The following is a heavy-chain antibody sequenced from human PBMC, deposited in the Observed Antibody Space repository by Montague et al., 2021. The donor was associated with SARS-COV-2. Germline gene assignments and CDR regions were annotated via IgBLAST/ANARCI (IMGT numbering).Heavy chain of an antibody. V-gene: IGHV4-4*07. J-gene: IGHJ4*02. CDR3: ARDVPGDRLDH. D-gene: IGHD2-21*01. CDR2: IYFSGGT. CDR1: GGSISNYY. Sequence: SETLSLTCTVSGGSISNYYWFWIRQPPGKGLEWIGRIYFSGGTNYNPSFKSRVAMSVDTSKNQFSLKLKSVTAADTAVYYCARDVPGDRLDHWGQGTLVTVSS.